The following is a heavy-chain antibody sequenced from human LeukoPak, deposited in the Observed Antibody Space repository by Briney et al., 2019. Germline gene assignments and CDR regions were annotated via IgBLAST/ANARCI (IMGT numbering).Heavy chain of an antibody. D-gene: IGHD6-19*01. Sequence: PGGSLRLSCAASGFTFDDYAMDWVRQAPGKGLEWVSLITGDGRNTYYADSVEGRFTISRGNSKNSLYLQMNSLRIEDTAFYYCAKPRGSGWSPFDYWGQGTLVTVSS. J-gene: IGHJ4*02. CDR1: GFTFDDYA. V-gene: IGHV3-43*02. CDR2: ITGDGRNT. CDR3: AKPRGSGWSPFDY.